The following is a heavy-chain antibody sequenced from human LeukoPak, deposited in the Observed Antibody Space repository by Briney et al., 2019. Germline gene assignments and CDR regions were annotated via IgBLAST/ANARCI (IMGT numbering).Heavy chain of an antibody. D-gene: IGHD3-22*01. V-gene: IGHV4-59*08. Sequence: NPSETLSLTCTVSGGFISNYYWSWIRQPPGKGLEWIGYIYSSGSTNYNPSLKSRVTISEDTSKNQFSLKLRSVTAAETAVYYCTRHRPDYYDSSGYYYVGAFDIWGQGTMVTVSS. J-gene: IGHJ3*02. CDR2: IYSSGST. CDR3: TRHRPDYYDSSGYYYVGAFDI. CDR1: GGFISNYY.